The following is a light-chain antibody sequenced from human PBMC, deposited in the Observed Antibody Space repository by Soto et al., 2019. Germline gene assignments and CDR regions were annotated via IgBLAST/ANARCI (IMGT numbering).Light chain of an antibody. V-gene: IGKV3-20*01. CDR2: GAT. Sequence: EIVLTQSPGTLSLSPGERATLSCRASQSVSSSYLAWYQQKPGQAPRLLIYGATSRATGMPDGISGSGSGTDFTLTISRLVPEDFAVYYCQQYGTSPFTFGPGTKVDIK. CDR3: QQYGTSPFT. CDR1: QSVSSSY. J-gene: IGKJ3*01.